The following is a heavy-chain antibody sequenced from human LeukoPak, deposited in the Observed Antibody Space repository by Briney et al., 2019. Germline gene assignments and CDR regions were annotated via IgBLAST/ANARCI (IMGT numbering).Heavy chain of an antibody. D-gene: IGHD2-2*02. V-gene: IGHV3-66*04. CDR1: GFTVSSNY. CDR2: IYSGGST. Sequence: GGSLRLSCAASGFTVSSNYMSWVRQAPGKGLEWVSVIYSGGSTYYADSVKGRFTISRDNSKNTLYLQMNSLRAEDTAVYYCARHPKFYTLTPPDYWVQGTMVTVSS. CDR3: ARHPKFYTLTPPDY. J-gene: IGHJ4*02.